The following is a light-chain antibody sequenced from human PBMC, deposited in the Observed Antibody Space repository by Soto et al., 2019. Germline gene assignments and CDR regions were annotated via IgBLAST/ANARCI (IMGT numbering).Light chain of an antibody. Sequence: QSALTQPASVSGSPGQSITISCTGTSSDIGAHNYVSWYQQHPCKAPKLMIYDVNDRPSDISDRFSGSKSGNTASLTISGLQAEDEADYDFCSYPTSSTLVFGPGTKLTV. J-gene: IGLJ1*01. V-gene: IGLV2-14*01. CDR3: CSYPTSSTLV. CDR1: SSDIGAHNY. CDR2: DVN.